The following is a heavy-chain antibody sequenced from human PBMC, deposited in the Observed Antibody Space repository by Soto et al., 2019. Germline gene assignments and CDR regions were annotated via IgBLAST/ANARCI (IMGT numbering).Heavy chain of an antibody. CDR2: ISYSGST. D-gene: IGHD2-15*01. CDR3: ARSHCSGGTCHWGYFDY. CDR1: GGSISSYY. J-gene: IGHJ4*02. Sequence: PSETLSLTCTVSGGSISSYYWSWIRQPPGKGLEYIGYISYSGSTNYNPSLKSRVTISVDTSKNQFSLNLSSVTAADTAVYYCARSHCSGGTCHWGYFDYWGQGTLVTVYS. V-gene: IGHV4-59*08.